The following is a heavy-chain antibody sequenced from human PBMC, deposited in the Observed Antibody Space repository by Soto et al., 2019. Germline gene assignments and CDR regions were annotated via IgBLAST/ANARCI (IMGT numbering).Heavy chain of an antibody. CDR3: ATDILDF. CDR1: GFMFSSYW. CDR2: INQNGSER. D-gene: IGHD3-9*01. V-gene: IGHV3-7*05. Sequence: EVELVESGGGLVQPGGSLRLSCAATGFMFSSYWMTWVRQAPGQGLEWVANINQNGSERYYVDSVEGRFTISRDNAKNSVFLQMENLRVEDTAMYYCATDILDFWGQGTLVIVSS. J-gene: IGHJ4*02.